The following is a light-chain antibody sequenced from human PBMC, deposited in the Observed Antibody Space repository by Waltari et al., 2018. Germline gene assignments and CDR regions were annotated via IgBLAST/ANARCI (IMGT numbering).Light chain of an antibody. V-gene: IGLV3-1*01. J-gene: IGLJ2*01. CDR3: QVWDSITVV. CDR1: HLGDKS. CDR2: QDT. Sequence: SYELTQPPSVSVSPGQTGNITCSGDHLGDKSVHWYQLRPGHSPVLVIYQDTKRPSEIPERFSGSNSGNTATLTISGTQAMDEADYFCQVWDSITVVFGGGTELTVL.